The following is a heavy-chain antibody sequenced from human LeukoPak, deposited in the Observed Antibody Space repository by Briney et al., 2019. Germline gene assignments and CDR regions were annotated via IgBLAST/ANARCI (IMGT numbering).Heavy chain of an antibody. Sequence: GESLKISCKGSGYDFPTYWIGWVRQMPGKGLEWMGIIYPVDSDPRYSPSFQGQVTFSVEHLISPAYLQWSSLKASVTATYYCARGSHCIRASRNNYYYYNMDVWGQGTTLTVSS. D-gene: IGHD1-26*01. CDR1: GYDFPTYW. CDR3: ARGSHCIRASRNNYYYYNMDV. CDR2: IYPVDSDP. V-gene: IGHV5-51*01. J-gene: IGHJ6*02.